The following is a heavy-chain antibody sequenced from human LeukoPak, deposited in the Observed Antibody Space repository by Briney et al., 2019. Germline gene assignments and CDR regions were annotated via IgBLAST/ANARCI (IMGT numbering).Heavy chain of an antibody. J-gene: IGHJ6*02. CDR2: ISGSGGST. Sequence: GSLRLSCAASGFTFSSYAMSWVRQAPGKGLEWVSAISGSGGSTYYADSVKGRFTISRDNSKNTLYLQMNSLRAEDTAVYYCAKDLQSDYYGSGSYYNYYYYGMDVWGQGTTVTVSS. V-gene: IGHV3-23*01. CDR1: GFTFSSYA. D-gene: IGHD3-10*01. CDR3: AKDLQSDYYGSGSYYNYYYYGMDV.